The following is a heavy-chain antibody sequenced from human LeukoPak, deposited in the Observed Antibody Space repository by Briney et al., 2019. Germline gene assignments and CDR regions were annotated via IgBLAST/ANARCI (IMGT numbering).Heavy chain of an antibody. J-gene: IGHJ3*02. Sequence: SETLSLTCAVYGGSFSGFYWSWIRQPPGKGLEWIGDINHSGGTNYIPSLKSRVTISVDTSKNQFSLKLSSVTAADTAVYYCARPTTLYSSKGGAFDIWGQGTMVTVSS. CDR3: ARPTTLYSSKGGAFDI. V-gene: IGHV4-34*01. CDR2: INHSGGT. D-gene: IGHD6-13*01. CDR1: GGSFSGFY.